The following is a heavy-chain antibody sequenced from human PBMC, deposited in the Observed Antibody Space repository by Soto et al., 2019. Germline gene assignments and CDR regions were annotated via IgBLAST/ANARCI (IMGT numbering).Heavy chain of an antibody. V-gene: IGHV1-8*01. CDR1: GYTFTSYD. D-gene: IGHD1-1*01. CDR2: MNPNSGNT. CDR3: ARGGRTSAPLGSFANWFDP. J-gene: IGHJ5*02. Sequence: QVQLVQSGAEVKKPGASVKVSCKASGYTFTSYDINWVRQATGQGLEWMGWMNPNSGNTGYAQKFQGRVTMTRNTSISTAYMELSSLRSEDTAVYYCARGGRTSAPLGSFANWFDPWGQGTLVTVSS.